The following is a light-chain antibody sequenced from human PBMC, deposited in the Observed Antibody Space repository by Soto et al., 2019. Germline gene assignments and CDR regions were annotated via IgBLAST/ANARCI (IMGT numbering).Light chain of an antibody. Sequence: QSALTQPAYVSGSPGQSITISCTGTSSDVGGYNYVSWYQQHPGKAPKLMIYDVSNRPSGVSNRFSGSKSGNTASLTISGLQAEDEADYYCSSYTSSSIPWVFGGGTKLTVL. CDR3: SSYTSSSIPWV. CDR2: DVS. J-gene: IGLJ3*02. V-gene: IGLV2-14*01. CDR1: SSDVGGYNY.